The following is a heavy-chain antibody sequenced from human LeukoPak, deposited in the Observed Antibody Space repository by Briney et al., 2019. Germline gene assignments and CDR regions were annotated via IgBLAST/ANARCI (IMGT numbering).Heavy chain of an antibody. CDR2: MNGEGTTI. D-gene: IGHD1-7*01. Sequence: GGSLRLSCATSGLTFRTTWMHWVRQAPGKGLMWVSRMNGEGTTIDYADSVKGRFTVSRDYAKNTLFLQMNNLRTEDTALYFCATARNFRFEYWGQGFLVIVSA. J-gene: IGHJ4*02. V-gene: IGHV3-74*01. CDR1: GLTFRTTW. CDR3: ATARNFRFEY.